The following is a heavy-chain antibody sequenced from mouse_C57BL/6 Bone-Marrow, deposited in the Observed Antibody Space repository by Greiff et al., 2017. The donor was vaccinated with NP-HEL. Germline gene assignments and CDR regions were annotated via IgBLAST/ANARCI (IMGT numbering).Heavy chain of an antibody. CDR2: IYPRSGNT. V-gene: IGHV1-81*01. CDR3: ARGIRRYPYWYFDV. CDR1: GYTFTSYG. Sequence: QVQLKESGAELARPGASVKLSCKASGYTFTSYGISWVKQRPGQGLEWIGEIYPRSGNTYYNEEFKGKATLTADKSSSTAYMELRSLTSEDSAVYFCARGIRRYPYWYFDVWGTGTTVTVSS. J-gene: IGHJ1*03. D-gene: IGHD1-1*01.